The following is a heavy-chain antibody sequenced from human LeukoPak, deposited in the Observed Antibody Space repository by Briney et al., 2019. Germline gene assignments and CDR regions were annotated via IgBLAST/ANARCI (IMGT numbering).Heavy chain of an antibody. CDR2: ISGSGGST. CDR3: AKDLSSGSRRAY. Sequence: PGGSLRLSCAASGFTFSSYGMSWVRQAPGKGLEWVSDISGSGGSTYYADSVKGRFAISRDNSKNTLYLQMNSLRAEDTGVYYCAKDLSSGSRRAYWGQGTLVTVSS. CDR1: GFTFSSYG. D-gene: IGHD6-19*01. J-gene: IGHJ4*02. V-gene: IGHV3-23*01.